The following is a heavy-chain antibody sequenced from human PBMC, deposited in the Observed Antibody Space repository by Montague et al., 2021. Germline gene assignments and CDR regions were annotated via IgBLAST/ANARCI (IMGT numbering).Heavy chain of an antibody. CDR1: GGPVNGYD. J-gene: IGHJ4*01. V-gene: IGHV4-59*02. Sequence: SETLSLTCSVSGGPVNGYDWSWIRQPPGKGLEWIGYMRSSGSPNYNPSFKSRLAISIDRFRNQFSLELSFVTAADTAIYFCGRDYWGSIDYWGHGILVTVSS. CDR3: GRDYWGSIDY. CDR2: MRSSGSP. D-gene: IGHD7-27*01.